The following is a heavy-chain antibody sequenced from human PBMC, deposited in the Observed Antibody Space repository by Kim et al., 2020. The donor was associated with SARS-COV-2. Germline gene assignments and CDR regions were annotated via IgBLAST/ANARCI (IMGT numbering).Heavy chain of an antibody. J-gene: IGHJ4*02. D-gene: IGHD5-12*01. V-gene: IGHV1-69*01. Sequence: KFQGKVTITADESTSTAYMELSSLRSEDTAVYYCARGYSGYDYSSLRFDYWGQGTLVTVSS. CDR3: ARGYSGYDYSSLRFDY.